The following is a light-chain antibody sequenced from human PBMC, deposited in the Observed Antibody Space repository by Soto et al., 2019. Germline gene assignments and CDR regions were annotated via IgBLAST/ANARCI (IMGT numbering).Light chain of an antibody. CDR3: QQYNDWPRA. Sequence: EIVMTQSPATLSVSPGERVTLSCRASQSVRSNVAWYQQKPGQGPRLLIYGASTRATGIPARFSGRGSGTEFSLSISSLQSEDFAVYYCQQYNDWPRAFGQGTRVEI. V-gene: IGKV3-15*01. CDR1: QSVRSN. J-gene: IGKJ1*01. CDR2: GAS.